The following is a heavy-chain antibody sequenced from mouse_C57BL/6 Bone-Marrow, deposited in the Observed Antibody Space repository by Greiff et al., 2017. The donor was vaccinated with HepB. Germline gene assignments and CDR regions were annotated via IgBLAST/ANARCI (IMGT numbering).Heavy chain of an antibody. D-gene: IGHD2-2*01. CDR2: IYPRSGNT. Sequence: QVQLQQSGAELARPGASVKLSCKASGYTFTSYGLSWVKQRTGQGLEWIGEIYPRSGNTYYNEKFKGKATLTADKSSSTAYMELRSLTSEDSAVYFCARRGYYGYDLYYYAMDYWGQGTSVTVSS. CDR3: ARRGYYGYDLYYYAMDY. J-gene: IGHJ4*01. CDR1: GYTFTSYG. V-gene: IGHV1-81*01.